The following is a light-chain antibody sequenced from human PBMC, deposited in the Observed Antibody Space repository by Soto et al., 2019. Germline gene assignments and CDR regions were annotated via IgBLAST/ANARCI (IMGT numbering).Light chain of an antibody. CDR1: QSVSSY. V-gene: IGKV3-11*01. CDR3: QQRSNWWT. CDR2: DAS. Sequence: EIFLTQSPGTLSLSPLEIATLSFRASQSVSSYLAWYQQKPGQAPRLLIYDASNRATGIPARFSGSGSGTDFTLTISSLEPEDFAVYYCQQRSNWWTFGQGTKVDNK. J-gene: IGKJ1*01.